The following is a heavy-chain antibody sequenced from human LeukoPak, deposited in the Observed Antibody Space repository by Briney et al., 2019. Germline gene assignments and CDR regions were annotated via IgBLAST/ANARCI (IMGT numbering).Heavy chain of an antibody. J-gene: IGHJ5*02. CDR1: GGSISSYY. Sequence: PSETLSLTCTVSGGSISSYYWSWIRQPPGKGLEWIGYIYYSGSTNYNPSLKSRVTISVDTSKNQFSLKLSSVTAADTAVYYCARTLPGYQPPNWFDPWGQRTLGTVSS. CDR2: IYYSGST. CDR3: ARTLPGYQPPNWFDP. V-gene: IGHV4-59*01. D-gene: IGHD3-16*02.